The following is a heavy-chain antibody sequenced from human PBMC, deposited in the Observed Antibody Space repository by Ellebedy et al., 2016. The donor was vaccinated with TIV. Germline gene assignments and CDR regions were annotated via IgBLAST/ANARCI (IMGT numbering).Heavy chain of an antibody. CDR2: ISSDGTNK. V-gene: IGHV3-30*18. CDR1: RFTFSIFG. CDR3: AKDESGGDLPRPFDH. D-gene: IGHD5-12*01. J-gene: IGHJ4*02. Sequence: GESLKISCAASRFTFSIFGLHWVRQAPGKGLEWVAIISSDGTNKYYADSVRGRFTISRDNSKNTLYLQMDSLRPEDTAINYCAKDESGGDLPRPFDHWGQGTLVTVSS.